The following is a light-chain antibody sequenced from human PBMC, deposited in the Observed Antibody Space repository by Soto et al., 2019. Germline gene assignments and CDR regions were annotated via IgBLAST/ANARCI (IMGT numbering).Light chain of an antibody. Sequence: SYELTQPPSMSVAPGKTARIPCGGNNIGSKSVHWYQQKPGQAPVLVIFYDTDRPSGIPERFSGSNSGNTATLTISRVEAGDEADYYCQLWDGSSDHPVFGGGTKLTVL. V-gene: IGLV3-21*04. J-gene: IGLJ2*01. CDR3: QLWDGSSDHPV. CDR1: NIGSKS. CDR2: YDT.